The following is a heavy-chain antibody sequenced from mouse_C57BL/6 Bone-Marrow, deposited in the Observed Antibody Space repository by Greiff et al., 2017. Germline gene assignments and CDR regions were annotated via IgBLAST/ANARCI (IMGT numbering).Heavy chain of an antibody. V-gene: IGHV1-55*01. CDR2: IYPGSGST. CDR3: AREGIYYDYDGGH. Sequence: VKLQESGAELVKPGASVKMSCKASGYTFTSYWITWVKQRPGQGLEWIGDIYPGSGSTNYNEKFKSKATLTVDTSSSTAYMQLSSLTSEDSAVYYCAREGIYYDYDGGHWGQGTSVTVSS. CDR1: GYTFTSYW. J-gene: IGHJ4*01. D-gene: IGHD2-4*01.